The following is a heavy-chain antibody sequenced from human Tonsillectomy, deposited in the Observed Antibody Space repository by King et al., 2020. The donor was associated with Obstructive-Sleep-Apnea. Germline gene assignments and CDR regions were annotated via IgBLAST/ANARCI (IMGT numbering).Heavy chain of an antibody. Sequence: VQLVESGAEVKKPGESLKISCKGSGYSFTSYWTGWVRQMTGKGLEWWGIIYPGDSDTRYSPSFQGQVTISADKSISTAYPQWSSLKASDTAMYYCARRNTMVRGRSNWFEPWAQRTLVTVSS. D-gene: IGHD3-10*01. J-gene: IGHJ5*02. CDR2: IYPGDSDT. V-gene: IGHV5-51*01. CDR3: ARRNTMVRGRSNWFEP. CDR1: GYSFTSYW.